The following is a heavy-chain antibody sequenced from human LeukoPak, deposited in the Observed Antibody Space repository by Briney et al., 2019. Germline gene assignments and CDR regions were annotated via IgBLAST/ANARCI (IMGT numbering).Heavy chain of an antibody. CDR2: IIPILGIA. CDR3: ARWRYYDSSGYAPYGMDV. J-gene: IGHJ6*02. V-gene: IGHV1-69*04. Sequence: SVKVSCKASGGTFSSYAISWVRQAPGQGLEWMGRIIPILGIANYAQKFQGRVTITADKSTSTAYMELSSLRSEDTAVYYCARWRYYDSSGYAPYGMDVWGQGTTVTVSS. D-gene: IGHD3-22*01. CDR1: GGTFSSYA.